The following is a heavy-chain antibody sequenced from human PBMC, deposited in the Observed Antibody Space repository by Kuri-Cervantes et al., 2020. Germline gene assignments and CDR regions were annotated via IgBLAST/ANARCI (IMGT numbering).Heavy chain of an antibody. V-gene: IGHV3-30-3*01. D-gene: IGHD3-22*01. CDR2: ISYDGSNK. Sequence: GESLKISCAASGFTFSSYAMHWVRQAPGKGLEWVAVISYDGSNKYYADSVKGRFTISRDNSKNTLYLQMNSLRAEDTAVYYCAREKLRVNAFDIWGQGTMVTVSS. J-gene: IGHJ3*02. CDR1: GFTFSSYA. CDR3: AREKLRVNAFDI.